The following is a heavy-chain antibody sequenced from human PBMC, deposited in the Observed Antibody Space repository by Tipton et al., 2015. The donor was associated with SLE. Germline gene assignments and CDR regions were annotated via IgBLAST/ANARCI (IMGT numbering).Heavy chain of an antibody. D-gene: IGHD3-10*01. Sequence: GSLRLSCTTSGFTFSSYAMNWVRQVPGKGLEWVSSISASGGRSYYADSVEGRFTISRENSQNTLYLQMSSLRAEDTAVYYCAKSPRAHYFGSGSFYLDFWGQGALVTVSS. V-gene: IGHV3-23*01. J-gene: IGHJ4*02. CDR2: ISASGGRS. CDR1: GFTFSSYA. CDR3: AKSPRAHYFGSGSFYLDF.